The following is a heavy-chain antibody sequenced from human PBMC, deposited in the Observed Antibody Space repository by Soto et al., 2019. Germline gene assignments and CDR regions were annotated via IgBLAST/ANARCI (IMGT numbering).Heavy chain of an antibody. V-gene: IGHV5-10-1*01. Sequence: PGESLKISCKGSGYSFTSYWISWVRQMPGKGLEWMGRIDPSDSYTNYSPSFQGHVTISADKSISTAYLQWSSLKASDTAMYYCARQESSSSWPYYFDYWGQGTVGKVS. CDR2: IDPSDSYT. CDR3: ARQESSSSWPYYFDY. J-gene: IGHJ4*02. D-gene: IGHD6-13*01. CDR1: GYSFTSYW.